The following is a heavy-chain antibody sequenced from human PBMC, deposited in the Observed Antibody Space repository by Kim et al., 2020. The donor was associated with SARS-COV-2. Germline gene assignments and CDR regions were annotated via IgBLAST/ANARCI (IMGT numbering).Heavy chain of an antibody. CDR3: ARNYYGSGSRFDY. CDR1: GDSIDIDGYY. CDR2: IDNNGNT. D-gene: IGHD3-10*01. V-gene: IGHV4-31*03. J-gene: IGHJ4*02. Sequence: SETLSLTCIVSGDSIDIDGYYWSWIRPHPGKGLEWIRYIDNNGNTEYSPSSLKSRVSMSIDTSKNQFSLKVSVVSAADTAVYYCARNYYGSGSRFDYWGPGTLVTVSS.